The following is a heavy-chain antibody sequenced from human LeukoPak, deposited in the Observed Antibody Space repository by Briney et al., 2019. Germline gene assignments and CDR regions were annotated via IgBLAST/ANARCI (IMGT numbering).Heavy chain of an antibody. Sequence: GGSLRLSCAASGLTFNSYGMSWVRQAPGKGLEWVSAISGSGGSTYYADSVKGRFTISRDNSKSTLYLQMNSLRAGDTAVYYCAKAKDPYYYDSSVSFDPWGQGTLVTVSS. CDR1: GLTFNSYG. CDR2: ISGSGGST. D-gene: IGHD3-22*01. J-gene: IGHJ5*02. CDR3: AKAKDPYYYDSSVSFDP. V-gene: IGHV3-23*01.